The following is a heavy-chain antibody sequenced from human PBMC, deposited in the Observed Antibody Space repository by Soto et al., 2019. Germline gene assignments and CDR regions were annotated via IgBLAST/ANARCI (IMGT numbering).Heavy chain of an antibody. CDR3: ARDCSVTSCYGRRGLYSDN. V-gene: IGHV3-7*03. Sequence: EVQLVESGGDLVQRGGSLRLSCAASGFTFSSYWMSWVRQAPGKGLEWVANIKQDGSEKYYVDSVKGRFTISRDNAKTSLFLQMNSLRAEDTAVYYCARDCSVTSCYGRRGLYSDNWGQGTLVTVSS. CDR2: IKQDGSEK. J-gene: IGHJ4*02. CDR1: GFTFSSYW. D-gene: IGHD2-2*01.